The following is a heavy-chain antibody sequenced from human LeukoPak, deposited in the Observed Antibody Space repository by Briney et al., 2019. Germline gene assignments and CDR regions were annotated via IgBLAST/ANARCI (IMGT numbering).Heavy chain of an antibody. V-gene: IGHV5-51*01. D-gene: IGHD6-13*01. J-gene: IGHJ4*02. Sequence: GESLKISCKGSGDSFTSYWIGWVRQMPGTGLEWMGIIYPGDSDTRYSPSFQGQVTISADKSISTAYLQWSSLKASDTAMYYCARESIAADGTFGYWGQGTPVTVSS. CDR3: ARESIAADGTFGY. CDR2: IYPGDSDT. CDR1: GDSFTSYW.